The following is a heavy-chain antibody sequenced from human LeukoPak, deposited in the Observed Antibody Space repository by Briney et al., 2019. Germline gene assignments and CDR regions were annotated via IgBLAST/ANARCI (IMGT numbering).Heavy chain of an antibody. CDR3: ARHCCSGPAKRVFDI. CDR2: ISYSGNT. Sequence: PSETPSLTRTVSGGSIISSDYHWGWVRQPPGKGLEWIGTISYSGNTDYNPSLRSRVTISVDTSNNQFSLRLGSVTAADTAVYHCARHCCSGPAKRVFDIWGQGTMVTVSS. D-gene: IGHD2-15*01. J-gene: IGHJ3*02. V-gene: IGHV4-39*01. CDR1: GGSIISSDYH.